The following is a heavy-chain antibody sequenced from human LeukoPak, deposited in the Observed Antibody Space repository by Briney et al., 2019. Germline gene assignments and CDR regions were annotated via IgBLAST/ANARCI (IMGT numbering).Heavy chain of an antibody. V-gene: IGHV3-21*01. CDR3: ARDASSYYAFDI. J-gene: IGHJ3*02. CDR1: GFTFSSYR. Sequence: PGGSLRLSCAASGFTFSSYRMNWVRQAPGKGLEWVSSISSSSSYIYYADSVKGRFTISRDNAKNSLYLQMNSLRAEDTAVYYCARDASSYYAFDIWGQGTMVTVSS. D-gene: IGHD2-15*01. CDR2: ISSSSSYI.